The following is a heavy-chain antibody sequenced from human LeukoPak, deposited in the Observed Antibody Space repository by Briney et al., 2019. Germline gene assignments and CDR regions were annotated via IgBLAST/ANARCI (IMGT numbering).Heavy chain of an antibody. CDR3: AREKYDFWSGYPFDY. V-gene: IGHV3-48*01. D-gene: IGHD3-3*01. CDR2: ISASGSTI. CDR1: GFIFNSYT. J-gene: IGHJ4*02. Sequence: PGGSLRLSCAASGFIFNSYTMNWVRQAPGKGLEWVSYISASGSTIYYADSVKGRFTISRDNAKNSLYLQMNSLRAEDTAVYYCAREKYDFWSGYPFDYWGQGTLVTVSA.